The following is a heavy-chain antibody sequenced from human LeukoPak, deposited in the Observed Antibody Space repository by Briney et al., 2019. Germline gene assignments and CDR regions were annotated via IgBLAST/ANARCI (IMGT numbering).Heavy chain of an antibody. CDR1: GFTVSDVY. CDR2: IYNDGTT. J-gene: IGHJ4*02. V-gene: IGHV3-66*01. D-gene: IGHD3-16*02. Sequence: GGSLRLSCVVSGFTVSDVYMNWVRQAPGKGLEWLSIIYNDGTTYYADSVRGRFTISRDNSKSTIYLHMNSLRAEDTAVYYCARDSFQTYWGQGTLVTVSS. CDR3: ARDSFQTY.